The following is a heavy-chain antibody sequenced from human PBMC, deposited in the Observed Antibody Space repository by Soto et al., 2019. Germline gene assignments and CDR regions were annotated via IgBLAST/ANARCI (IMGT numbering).Heavy chain of an antibody. CDR2: ISAYNGNT. V-gene: IGHV1-18*01. Sequence: QVQLVQSGAEVKKPGASVKVSCKASGYTFTSYGISWVRQAPGQGLEWMGWISAYNGNTNYAQKLQGRGTMTTDTATSTAYMELRSLRSDDTAVYYCAWVKYRPPYYYCYGMDVWGQGTTVTVSS. J-gene: IGHJ6*02. CDR3: AWVKYRPPYYYCYGMDV. D-gene: IGHD2-2*02. CDR1: GYTFTSYG.